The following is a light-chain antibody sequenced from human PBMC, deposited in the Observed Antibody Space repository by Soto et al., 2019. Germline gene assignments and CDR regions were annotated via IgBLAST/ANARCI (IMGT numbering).Light chain of an antibody. CDR3: AAWDDSLNGVV. Sequence: QSVLTQPPSASGTPGQRVTISCCGSSSNIGSKTVIWYQQLPGTAPKLLIYSHNQRPSGVPDRFSGSKSGTSASLAISGLQSEDEAEYYCAAWDDSLNGVVFGGGTKLTVL. CDR2: SHN. V-gene: IGLV1-44*01. CDR1: SSNIGSKT. J-gene: IGLJ2*01.